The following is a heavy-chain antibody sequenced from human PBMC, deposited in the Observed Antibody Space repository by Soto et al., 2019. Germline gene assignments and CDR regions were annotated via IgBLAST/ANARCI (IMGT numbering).Heavy chain of an antibody. CDR3: AKDIPGVGSGYYYGMDV. Sequence: GGSLRLSCAASGFTFSSYGMHWVRQAPGKGLEWVAVISYDGSNKYYADSVKGRFTISRDNSKNTLYLQMNSLRAEDTAVYYCAKDIPGVGSGYYYGMDVWGQGTTVTVSS. CDR2: ISYDGSNK. D-gene: IGHD2-21*01. CDR1: GFTFSSYG. V-gene: IGHV3-30*18. J-gene: IGHJ6*02.